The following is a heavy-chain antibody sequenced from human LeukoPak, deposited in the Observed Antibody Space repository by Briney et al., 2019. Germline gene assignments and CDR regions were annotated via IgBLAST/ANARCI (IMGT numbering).Heavy chain of an antibody. CDR3: ARDSYSSSRNDY. CDR2: ISRGSRTI. D-gene: IGHD6-13*01. J-gene: IGHJ4*02. CDR1: GFTFSDYS. V-gene: IGHV3-48*01. Sequence: GGSLRLSCTASGFTFSDYSMNWVRQAPGKGLEWVSNISRGSRTIYYSDSVKGRFTISRDNAKNSLYLQMNSLRAEDTAVYYCARDSYSSSRNDYWGQGTLVTVSS.